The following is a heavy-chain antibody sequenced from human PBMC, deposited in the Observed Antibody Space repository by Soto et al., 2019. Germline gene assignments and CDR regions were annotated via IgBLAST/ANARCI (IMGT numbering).Heavy chain of an antibody. V-gene: IGHV4-59*01. CDR3: VRQLSGYLDY. CDR1: GGSISSYY. D-gene: IGHD2-15*01. Sequence: QVQLQESGPGLVKPSETLSLTCTVSGGSISSYYWSWIRQPPGKGLEWIGYIYYSGSTNYNPSLKSRVTISVDTSKNQFSLKLSSVTAADTAVYYCVRQLSGYLDYWGQGTLVTVSS. CDR2: IYYSGST. J-gene: IGHJ4*02.